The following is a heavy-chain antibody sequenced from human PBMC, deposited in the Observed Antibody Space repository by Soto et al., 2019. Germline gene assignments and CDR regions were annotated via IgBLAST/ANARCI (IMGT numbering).Heavy chain of an antibody. CDR1: DTFTSYG. CDR3: ARDPAYYCGAGSDNWFDP. J-gene: IGHJ5*02. CDR2: ISAYNGNT. V-gene: IGHV1-18*01. Sequence: QVQLVQSGAEVKKPGASVKVSCKASDTFTSYGISWVRQAPGQGLEWMGWISAYNGNTNYAQKLQGRVTMTTDTSTSTAYMELRSLRSDDTAVYYCARDPAYYCGAGSDNWFDPWGQGTLVTVSS. D-gene: IGHD3-10*01.